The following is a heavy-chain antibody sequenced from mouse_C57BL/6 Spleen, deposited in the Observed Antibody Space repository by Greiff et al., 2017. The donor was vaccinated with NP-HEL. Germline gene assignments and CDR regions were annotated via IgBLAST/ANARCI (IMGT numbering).Heavy chain of an antibody. Sequence: VQLQQSGPELVKPGASVKISCKASGYAFSSSWMNWVKQRPGKGLEWIGRIYPGDGDTNYNGKFKGKATLTADKSSSTAYMQLSSLTSEDSAVYFCARSYYGSPYYAMDYWGQGTSVTVSS. J-gene: IGHJ4*01. V-gene: IGHV1-82*01. CDR1: GYAFSSSW. D-gene: IGHD1-1*01. CDR3: ARSYYGSPYYAMDY. CDR2: IYPGDGDT.